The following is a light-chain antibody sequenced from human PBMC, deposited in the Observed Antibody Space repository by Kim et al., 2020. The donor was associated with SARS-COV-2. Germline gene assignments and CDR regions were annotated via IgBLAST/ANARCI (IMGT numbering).Light chain of an antibody. Sequence: DIQLTQSPSALSPSVGDRVSITCRASQSISNLLAWYQKKPGKAPNLLIHEASHLEGGVPSRFSGTSSGTEFTLTISSLQSDDFATYYCQQYAAYPVTFGQGTKLEI. CDR1: QSISNL. V-gene: IGKV1-5*03. J-gene: IGKJ2*01. CDR2: EAS. CDR3: QQYAAYPVT.